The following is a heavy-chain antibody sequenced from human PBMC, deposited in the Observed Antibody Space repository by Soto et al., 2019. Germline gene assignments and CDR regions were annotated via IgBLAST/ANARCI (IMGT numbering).Heavy chain of an antibody. J-gene: IGHJ4*02. CDR1: GFTFSNFG. CDR2: ISSSDKYI. Sequence: GGSLRLSCVASGFTFSNFGLNWVRQAPGKGLEWVSSISSSDKYIYYAGSVKGRFTISRDNAKNSLSLQMNSLRADDTAVYYCARVFCRGDSYSPLDYWGQGTLVTVSS. V-gene: IGHV3-21*01. CDR3: ARVFCRGDSYSPLDY. D-gene: IGHD2-21*02.